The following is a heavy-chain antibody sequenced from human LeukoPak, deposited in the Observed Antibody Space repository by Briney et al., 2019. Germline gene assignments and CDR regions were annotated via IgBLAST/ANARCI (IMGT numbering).Heavy chain of an antibody. Sequence: GGSLRLSCAASGFTVSNNYMGWVRQAPGKGLEWVSLIFSGGATYYADSVKDQFTISRHNSNNTLYLQMTSLSAEDTAVYYCAKVGRDGYYFDHWGQGTLVTVSS. V-gene: IGHV3-53*04. D-gene: IGHD5-24*01. J-gene: IGHJ4*02. CDR2: IFSGGAT. CDR1: GFTVSNNY. CDR3: AKVGRDGYYFDH.